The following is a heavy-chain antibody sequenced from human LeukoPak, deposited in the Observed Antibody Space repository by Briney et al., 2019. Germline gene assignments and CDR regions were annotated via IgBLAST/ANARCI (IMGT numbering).Heavy chain of an antibody. J-gene: IGHJ6*03. CDR1: RFTVSHNF. D-gene: IGHD2-2*01. CDR3: AICFSTSCYYNYYMDV. V-gene: IGHV3-53*01. CDR2: IYGGGST. Sequence: PGGSLRLSCAASRFTVSHNFMSWVRQAPGKGLEWVSVIYGGGSTYYADSVKGRFTISRDNSKNTLYLQLSSLRAEDTAVYYCAICFSTSCYYNYYMDVWGKGTTVTVSS.